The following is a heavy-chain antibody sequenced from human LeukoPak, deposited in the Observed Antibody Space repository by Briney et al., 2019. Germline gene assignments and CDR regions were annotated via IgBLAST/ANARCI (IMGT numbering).Heavy chain of an antibody. D-gene: IGHD5-12*01. Sequence: GGSLRLSCEVSGFTFSSYSMTWVRQVPGKGLEWIAYMTVTSTTFYYADSVKGRFTISRDSARNSLFLQMNSLTVEDTAVYYCTRSLSGYDPLSAFWGQGTLVTVSS. CDR3: TRSLSGYDPLSAF. J-gene: IGHJ1*01. CDR1: GFTFSSYS. CDR2: MTVTSTTF. V-gene: IGHV3-48*04.